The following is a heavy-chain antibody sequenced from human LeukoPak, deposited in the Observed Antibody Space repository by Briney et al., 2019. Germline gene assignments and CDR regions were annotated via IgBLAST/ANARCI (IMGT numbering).Heavy chain of an antibody. CDR1: GFTFSDYY. V-gene: IGHV3-49*03. CDR3: TTSSGWSRGDYFDY. J-gene: IGHJ4*02. Sequence: SLRLSCAASGFTFSDYYMSWIRQAPGKGLEWVGFIRSKAYGGTTEYAASVKGRFTISRDDSKSIAYLQMNSLKTEDTAVYYCTTSSGWSRGDYFDYWGQGTLVTVSS. CDR2: IRSKAYGGTT. D-gene: IGHD6-19*01.